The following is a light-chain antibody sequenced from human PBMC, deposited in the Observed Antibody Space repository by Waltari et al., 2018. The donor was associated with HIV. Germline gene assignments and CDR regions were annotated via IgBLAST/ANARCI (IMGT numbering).Light chain of an antibody. V-gene: IGKV3-20*01. J-gene: IGKJ5*01. CDR2: GAS. CDR1: QTISNNY. CDR3: QQYHNTPFT. Sequence: EIVLTQSPGTLSLSPGERATLSCRASQTISNNYLVWYQQKPGRAPRLLISGASNRATGIPDRFSRSGSGTDFTLTITRLEPEDSAVYYCQQYHNTPFTFGQGTRLEIK.